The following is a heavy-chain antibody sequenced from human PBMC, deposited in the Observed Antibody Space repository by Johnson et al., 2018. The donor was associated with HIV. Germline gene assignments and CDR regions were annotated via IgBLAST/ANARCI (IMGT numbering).Heavy chain of an antibody. D-gene: IGHD7-27*01. Sequence: VQLVESGGGLVQPGGSLRLSCAASGFTFSSYAMSWVRQAPGKGLEWVAVISYDGSNKYYADSVKGRFTISRDNAKNSLYLQMNSLRAEDTALYYCAKPETGELSDAFDIWGQGTMVTVSS. J-gene: IGHJ3*02. CDR3: AKPETGELSDAFDI. CDR1: GFTFSSYA. CDR2: ISYDGSNK. V-gene: IGHV3-30*04.